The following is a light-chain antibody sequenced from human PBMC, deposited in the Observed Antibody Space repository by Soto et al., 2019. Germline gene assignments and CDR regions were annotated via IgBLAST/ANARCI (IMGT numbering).Light chain of an antibody. J-gene: IGKJ4*01. CDR3: QQYSDWVT. Sequence: EIVMTQSPATLSVSPGERATLSCRASQSVSSNLVWYQQKPGQAPRLLIYGASTRATGIPAWFSGSGSGTEFTITSNSLQSEDFAVYYCQQYSDWVTFGGGTKVEI. CDR1: QSVSSN. V-gene: IGKV3-15*01. CDR2: GAS.